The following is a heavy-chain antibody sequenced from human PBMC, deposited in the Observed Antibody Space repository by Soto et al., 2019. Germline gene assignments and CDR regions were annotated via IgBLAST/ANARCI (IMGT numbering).Heavy chain of an antibody. J-gene: IGHJ5*01. CDR2: INPNSGGT. CDR3: ARAITMVRGVITFHWFDY. V-gene: IGHV1-2*04. D-gene: IGHD3-10*01. CDR1: GYTFTGYY. Sequence: ASVKVSCKASGYTFTGYYMHWVRQAPGQGLEWMGWINPNSGGTNYAQKFQGWVTMTRDTSISTAYMELSRLRSDDTAVYYCARAITMVRGVITFHWFDYWGQGTLVTVSS.